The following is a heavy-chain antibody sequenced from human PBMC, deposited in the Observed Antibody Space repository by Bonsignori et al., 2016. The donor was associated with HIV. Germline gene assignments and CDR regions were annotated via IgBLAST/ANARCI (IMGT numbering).Heavy chain of an antibody. CDR3: ARAPSDYYGSGRLSYFDY. D-gene: IGHD3-10*01. J-gene: IGHJ4*02. CDR2: IYYSGST. V-gene: IGHV4-59*01. Sequence: WIRQPPGKGLEWIGYIYYSGSTNYNPSLKSRVTISVDTSKNQFSLKLSSVTAADTAVYYCARAPSDYYGSGRLSYFDYWGQGTLVTVSS.